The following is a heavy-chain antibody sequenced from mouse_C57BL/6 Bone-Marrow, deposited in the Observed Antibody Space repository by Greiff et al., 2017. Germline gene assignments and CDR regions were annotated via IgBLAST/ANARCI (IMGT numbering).Heavy chain of an antibody. D-gene: IGHD2-5*01. CDR2: IDPENGDT. Sequence: EVKVVESGAELVRPGASVKLSCTASGFNIKDDYMHWVKQRPEQGLEWIGWIDPENGDTEYASQFQGKATITAYTSSNTAYLQLSSLTSEDTAVXYCTNSNRDAMDYWGQGTSVTVSS. CDR3: TNSNRDAMDY. CDR1: GFNIKDDY. V-gene: IGHV14-4*01. J-gene: IGHJ4*01.